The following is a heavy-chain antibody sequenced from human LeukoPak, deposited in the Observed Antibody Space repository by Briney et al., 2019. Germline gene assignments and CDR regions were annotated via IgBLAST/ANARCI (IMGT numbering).Heavy chain of an antibody. J-gene: IGHJ4*02. Sequence: SETPSLTCVVSGGSISSSNWWSWVRQAPGKGLEWIGEIYDSGSTNYNPSLKSRVTISVDTSKNQFSLKLSSVTAADTAVYYCARRAPSGSVDYWGQGTLVTVSS. CDR1: GGSISSSNW. D-gene: IGHD1-26*01. V-gene: IGHV4-4*02. CDR2: IYDSGST. CDR3: ARRAPSGSVDY.